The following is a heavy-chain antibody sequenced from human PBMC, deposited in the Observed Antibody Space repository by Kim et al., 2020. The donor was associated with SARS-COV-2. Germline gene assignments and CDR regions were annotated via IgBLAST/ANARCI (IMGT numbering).Heavy chain of an antibody. D-gene: IGHD5-12*01. J-gene: IGHJ4*02. Sequence: GGSLRLSCATSGFTFSGSPAHWDRQTPGKGLEWIGHIRGEADRYATAYAASVKGRFTISRDNSINTAYLQMNSLKTGDTAIYYCARQTNSCHDFWGRGTLVTVSS. V-gene: IGHV3-73*01. CDR1: GFTFSGSP. CDR3: ARQTNSCHDF. CDR2: IRGEADRYAT.